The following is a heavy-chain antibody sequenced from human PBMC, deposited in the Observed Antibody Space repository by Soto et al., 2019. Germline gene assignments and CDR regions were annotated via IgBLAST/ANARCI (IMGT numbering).Heavy chain of an antibody. D-gene: IGHD4-17*01. CDR1: GGSISSGIYY. V-gene: IGHV4-30-4*01. J-gene: IGHJ4*02. CDR2: IYWSGST. CDR3: AGATDYGDYGFLHF. Sequence: QVQLQESGPGLVQPSQTLSLTCTVSGGSISSGIYYWSWIRQPPVKGLEWIGYIYWSGSTYYNPPLNSRVSLSVDESHNQFSLKLTSVTAADTAVYYCAGATDYGDYGFLHFWGQGALVTVTS.